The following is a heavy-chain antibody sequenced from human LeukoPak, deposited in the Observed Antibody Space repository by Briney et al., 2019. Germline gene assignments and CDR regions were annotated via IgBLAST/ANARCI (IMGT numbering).Heavy chain of an antibody. CDR1: GFTFSSYA. CDR3: AKGGPTGSNYFDF. CDR2: IKQDGSQK. J-gene: IGHJ4*02. Sequence: GRSLRLSCAASGFTFSSYAMHWVRQAPGKGLEWVANIKQDGSQKYYVDSVKGRFTISRDNAKNSLYLQMNSLRADDTAVYYCAKGGPTGSNYFDFWGQGTLVTVSS. D-gene: IGHD1-26*01. V-gene: IGHV3-7*01.